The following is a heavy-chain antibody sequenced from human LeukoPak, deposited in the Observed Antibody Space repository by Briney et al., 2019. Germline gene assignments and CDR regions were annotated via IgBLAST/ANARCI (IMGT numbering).Heavy chain of an antibody. J-gene: IGHJ6*02. CDR1: GGSISSGGYY. D-gene: IGHD1-26*01. Sequence: PSETLSLTCTVSGGSISSGGYYWSWIRQPPGKGLEWIGYIYYSGSTNYNPSLKSRVTISVDTSKNQFSLKLSSVTAADTAVYYCARVHNSGSYWGYYYGMDVWGQGTTVTVSS. CDR2: IYYSGST. CDR3: ARVHNSGSYWGYYYGMDV. V-gene: IGHV4-61*08.